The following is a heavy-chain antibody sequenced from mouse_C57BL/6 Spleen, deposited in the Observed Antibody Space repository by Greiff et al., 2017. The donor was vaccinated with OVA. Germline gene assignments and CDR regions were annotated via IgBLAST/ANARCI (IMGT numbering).Heavy chain of an antibody. CDR2: IDPSDSET. Sequence: QVQLQQPGAELVRPGSSVKLSCKASGYTFTSYWMHWVKQRPIQGLEWIGNIDPSDSETHYNQKFKDKATLTVDKSSSTAYMQLSSLTSEDSAVYYCARPPDDYDHYWYFDVWGTGTTGTVSS. V-gene: IGHV1-52*01. J-gene: IGHJ1*03. D-gene: IGHD2-4*01. CDR3: ARPPDDYDHYWYFDV. CDR1: GYTFTSYW.